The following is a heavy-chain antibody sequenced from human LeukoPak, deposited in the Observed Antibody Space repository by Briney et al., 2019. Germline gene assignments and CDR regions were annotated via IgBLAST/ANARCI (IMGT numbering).Heavy chain of an antibody. D-gene: IGHD2-15*01. CDR2: ITSSGSYI. Sequence: GGSLRLSCAPSGFTFSSYGMNWVRQAPGKGLEWVSSITSSGSYIFYADSVKGRFTISRDNAKNSLYLQMNSLRAEDTAVYYCAREEGCSGGSCYRVRYDYWGQGTLVTVSS. CDR1: GFTFSSYG. CDR3: AREEGCSGGSCYRVRYDY. V-gene: IGHV3-21*01. J-gene: IGHJ4*02.